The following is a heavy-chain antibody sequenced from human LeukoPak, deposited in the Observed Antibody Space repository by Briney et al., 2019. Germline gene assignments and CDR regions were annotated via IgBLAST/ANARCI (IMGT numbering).Heavy chain of an antibody. D-gene: IGHD6-13*01. V-gene: IGHV4-34*01. CDR2: INHSGST. Sequence: PSETLSLTCAVYGGSFSGYYWSWIRQPPRKGLEWIGEINHSGSTNYNPSLKSRFTISLDTSKNQFSLKLSSVTAADTAVYYCARVRPTGIAAAGLDYWGQGTLVTVSS. CDR3: ARVRPTGIAAAGLDY. J-gene: IGHJ4*02. CDR1: GGSFSGYY.